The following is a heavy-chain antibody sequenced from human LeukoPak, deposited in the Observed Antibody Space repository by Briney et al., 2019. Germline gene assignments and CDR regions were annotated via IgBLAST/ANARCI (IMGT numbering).Heavy chain of an antibody. D-gene: IGHD3-10*01. V-gene: IGHV1-46*01. CDR1: GYTFTSYY. CDR2: INPSGGST. Sequence: ASVKVSCKASGYTFTSYYKHWVRQAPGQGLEWMGIINPSGGSTSYAQKFQGRVTMTRDTSTSTVYMELSSLRSEDTAVYYCARDFSGTNWFDPWGQGTLVTVSS. J-gene: IGHJ5*02. CDR3: ARDFSGTNWFDP.